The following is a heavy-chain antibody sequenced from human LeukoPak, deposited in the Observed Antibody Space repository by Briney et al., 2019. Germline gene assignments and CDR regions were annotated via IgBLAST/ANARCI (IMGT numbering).Heavy chain of an antibody. V-gene: IGHV3-30*02. J-gene: IGHJ6*03. Sequence: GGSLRLSCAASGFTFSTYGMHWVRQAPGKGLEWVAFIRYDGRNKYYADSVKGRFTISRDNSKNTLCLQMNSLRAEDTAVYYCAKDGRDNYYYMDVWGKGTTVTISS. CDR2: IRYDGRNK. D-gene: IGHD2-21*02. CDR3: AKDGRDNYYYMDV. CDR1: GFTFSTYG.